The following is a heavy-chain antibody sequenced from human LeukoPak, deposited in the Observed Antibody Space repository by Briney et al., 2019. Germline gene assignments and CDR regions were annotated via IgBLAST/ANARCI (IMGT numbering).Heavy chain of an antibody. D-gene: IGHD4-23*01. V-gene: IGHV3-7*01. J-gene: IGHJ4*02. Sequence: GGSLRLSCAASGFTFNSYWMSWVRQAPGKGLEWVANIKQDGSEKYYVDSVKGRFTISRDNAKNSLYLQMNSLRAEDTAVYYCARVVGGQTRTTAALYYFDYWGQGTLVTVSS. CDR2: IKQDGSEK. CDR1: GFTFNSYW. CDR3: ARVVGGQTRTTAALYYFDY.